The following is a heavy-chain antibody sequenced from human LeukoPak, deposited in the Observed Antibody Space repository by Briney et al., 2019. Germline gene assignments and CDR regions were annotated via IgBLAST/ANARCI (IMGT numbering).Heavy chain of an antibody. J-gene: IGHJ4*02. CDR2: IWYDGFNK. Sequence: GRSLRLSCAASGFTFSSDVMHWVRQAPGKGLEWVAVIWYDGFNKYYADSVKGRFTISRDNSKNTLYLQMNSLRAEDTAVYYSARDLGNWGQNDFWGQGTLVTVSS. V-gene: IGHV3-33*01. CDR1: GFTFSSDV. CDR3: ARDLGNWGQNDF. D-gene: IGHD7-27*01.